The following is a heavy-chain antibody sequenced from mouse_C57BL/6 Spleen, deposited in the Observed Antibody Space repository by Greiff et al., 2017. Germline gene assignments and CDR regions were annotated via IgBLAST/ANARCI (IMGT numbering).Heavy chain of an antibody. Sequence: VQRVESGPELVKPGASVKISCKASGYAFSSSWMNWVKQRPGKGLEWIGRIYPGDGDTNYNGKFKGKATLTADKSSSTAYMQLSSLTSEDSAVYFCARPLYAMDYWGQGTSVTVSS. J-gene: IGHJ4*01. V-gene: IGHV1-82*01. CDR3: ARPLYAMDY. CDR1: GYAFSSSW. CDR2: IYPGDGDT.